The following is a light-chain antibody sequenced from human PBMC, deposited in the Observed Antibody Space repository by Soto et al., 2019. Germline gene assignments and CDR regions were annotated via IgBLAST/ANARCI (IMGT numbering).Light chain of an antibody. V-gene: IGLV2-14*01. CDR1: SSDVGGYNY. CDR3: TSYTNSSTSVV. CDR2: EVS. J-gene: IGLJ2*01. Sequence: QSALTQPASVSGSPGQSITISCTGTSSDVGGYNYVSWYQQHPGKATKLTIYEVSNRPSGVSNRFSGSKSGNTASLTISGLQAEDEADYYCTSYTNSSTSVVFGGGTKLTVL.